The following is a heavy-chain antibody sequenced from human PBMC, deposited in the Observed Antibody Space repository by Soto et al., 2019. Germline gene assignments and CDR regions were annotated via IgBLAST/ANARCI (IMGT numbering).Heavy chain of an antibody. V-gene: IGHV1-69*13. D-gene: IGHD3-22*01. Sequence: GASVKVSCKASGGTFSSYAISWVRQAPGQGLEWMGGIIPIFGTANYAQKFQGRVTITADESTSTAYMELSSLRSEDTAVYYCARERGDITMIGSMDVWGQGTTVTVSS. CDR3: ARERGDITMIGSMDV. CDR1: GGTFSSYA. CDR2: IIPIFGTA. J-gene: IGHJ6*02.